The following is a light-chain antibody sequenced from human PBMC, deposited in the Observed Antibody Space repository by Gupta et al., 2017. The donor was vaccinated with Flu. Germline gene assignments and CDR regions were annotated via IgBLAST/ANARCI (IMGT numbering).Light chain of an antibody. Sequence: EIVLTQSPGTLSLSPGETATLSCRDSQTVSSTYLAWYQQKPVQATRLLIYAASNRATDIPDRFAGSGSGTDFTLTISRLEPEDFAIYCCHQYLTSPAFGQGTKVEIK. CDR1: QTVSSTY. CDR2: AAS. V-gene: IGKV3-20*01. CDR3: HQYLTSPA. J-gene: IGKJ1*01.